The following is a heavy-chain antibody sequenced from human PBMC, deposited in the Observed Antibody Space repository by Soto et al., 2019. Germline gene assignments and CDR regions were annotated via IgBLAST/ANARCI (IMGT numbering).Heavy chain of an antibody. Sequence: SETLSLTCTVSGGSISSGGYYWSWIRQHPGKGLEWIGYIYHSGSTNYNPSLKSRVTISVDTSKNQFSLKLSSVTAADTAVYYCARAPAAFWSGYYNWGQGTLVTVSS. V-gene: IGHV4-31*03. CDR1: GGSISSGGYY. CDR2: IYHSGST. J-gene: IGHJ4*02. D-gene: IGHD3-3*01. CDR3: ARAPAAFWSGYYN.